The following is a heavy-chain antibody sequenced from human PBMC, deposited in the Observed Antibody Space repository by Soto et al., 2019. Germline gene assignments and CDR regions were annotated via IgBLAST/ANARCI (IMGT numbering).Heavy chain of an antibody. CDR2: ISADGGTT. D-gene: IGHD6-19*01. V-gene: IGHV3-74*01. CDR1: GFTFRSFP. Sequence: VQLVESGGGLVQPGGSLRLSCAASGFTFRSFPMHWVRQVPGKGLVWVSHISADGGTTNYADSVKGRFTISRDNANNRLHLQMNSLRVEDTAIYYCARDGWAVAENWGPGTMVTVSS. J-gene: IGHJ4*02. CDR3: ARDGWAVAEN.